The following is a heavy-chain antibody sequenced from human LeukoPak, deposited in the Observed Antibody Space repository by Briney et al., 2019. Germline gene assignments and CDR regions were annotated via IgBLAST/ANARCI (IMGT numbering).Heavy chain of an antibody. V-gene: IGHV3-53*01. CDR3: ARGGDIVGDIRSAFDI. Sequence: PGGSLRLSCAASGFTVNSNYMSWVRQAPGKGLEWVSVISTGGTTYYADSMTGRFTISRDNSKSTLYLQMNSLRAEDTALYYCARGGDIVGDIRSAFDIWGPGTLVTVSS. J-gene: IGHJ3*02. CDR1: GFTVNSNY. CDR2: ISTGGTT. D-gene: IGHD1-26*01.